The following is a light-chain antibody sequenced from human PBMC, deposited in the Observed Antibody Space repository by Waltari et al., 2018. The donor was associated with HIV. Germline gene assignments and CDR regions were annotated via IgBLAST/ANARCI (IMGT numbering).Light chain of an antibody. V-gene: IGLV2-23*02. CDR1: SSAVGRYNL. CDR2: EVS. CDR3: CSYAGSSTPV. Sequence: QSALTQPASVSGSPGQSITIPCTGTSSAVGRYNLVSWYQQHPGKAPTLMIYEVSKRPSGVSNRFSGSKSGNTASLTISGLQAEDEADYYCCSYAGSSTPVFGGGTKLTVL. J-gene: IGLJ2*01.